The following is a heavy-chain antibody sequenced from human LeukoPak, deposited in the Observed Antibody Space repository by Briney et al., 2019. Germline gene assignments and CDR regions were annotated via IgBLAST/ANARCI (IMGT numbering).Heavy chain of an antibody. Sequence: PSETLSLTCTVSGGSISSGTYYWGWVRQPPXKGLQWIGSSHYSGSNYYNPSLKSRVIISVDTSNNQFSLRLTSVTAADTAVYYCARLASSGWSHCDYWGQGTLVTVSS. D-gene: IGHD6-19*01. CDR1: GGSISSGTYY. J-gene: IGHJ4*02. V-gene: IGHV4-39*01. CDR3: ARLASSGWSHCDY. CDR2: SHYSGSN.